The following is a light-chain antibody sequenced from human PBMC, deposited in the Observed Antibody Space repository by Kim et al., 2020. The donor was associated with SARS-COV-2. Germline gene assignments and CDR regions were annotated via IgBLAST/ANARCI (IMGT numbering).Light chain of an antibody. Sequence: RVTISCTGSSSNIGAGYYVHWYQQLPGTAPKLLIYGNSNRPSGVPDRFSGSKSGTSASLAITGLQAEDEADYYCHSYDTTLSGWVFGGGTQLTVL. CDR3: HSYDTTLSGWV. CDR2: GNS. J-gene: IGLJ3*02. V-gene: IGLV1-40*01. CDR1: SSNIGAGYY.